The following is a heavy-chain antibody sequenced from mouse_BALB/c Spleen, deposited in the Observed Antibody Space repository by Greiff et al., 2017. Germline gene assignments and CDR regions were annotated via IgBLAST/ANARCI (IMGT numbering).Heavy chain of an antibody. D-gene: IGHD1-1*01. V-gene: IGHV5-6-5*01. CDR1: GFTFSSYA. Sequence: EVQLVESGGGLVKPGGSLKLSCAASGFTFSSYAMSWVRQTPEKRLEWVASISSGGSTYYPDSVKGRFTISRDNARNILYLQMSSLRSEDTAMYYCARGTGSSSYFDYWGQGTTLTVSS. J-gene: IGHJ2*01. CDR2: ISSGGST. CDR3: ARGTGSSSYFDY.